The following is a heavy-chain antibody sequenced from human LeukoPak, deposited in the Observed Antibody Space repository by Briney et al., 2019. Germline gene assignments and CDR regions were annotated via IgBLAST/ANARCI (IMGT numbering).Heavy chain of an antibody. J-gene: IGHJ4*02. CDR2: IKSKSDGGTT. CDR1: GFTFSDAW. V-gene: IGHV3-15*07. D-gene: IGHD1-1*01. CDR3: TTGKTDDYYFDY. Sequence: GGSLRLSCAASGFTFSDAWMNWVRQAPGKGLEWVGRIKSKSDGGTTDYAAPVKGRFTISRDGSKDTLYLQMNSLKTEDTAMYYCTTGKTDDYYFDYWGQGTLVTVSS.